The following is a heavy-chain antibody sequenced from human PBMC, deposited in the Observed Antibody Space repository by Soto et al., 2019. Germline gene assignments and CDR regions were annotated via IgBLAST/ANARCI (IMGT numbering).Heavy chain of an antibody. CDR2: IIPIFGTA. J-gene: IGHJ4*02. Sequence: QVQLVQSGAEVKKPGSSVKVSCKASGGTFSSYAISWVRQAPGQGLEWMGGIIPIFGTANYAQKVQGRVTITADESTSTAYMEPSSLRAEDTAVYYCASVRTAMVWYYFDYWGQGTLVTVSS. CDR1: GGTFSSYA. CDR3: ASVRTAMVWYYFDY. V-gene: IGHV1-69*12. D-gene: IGHD5-18*01.